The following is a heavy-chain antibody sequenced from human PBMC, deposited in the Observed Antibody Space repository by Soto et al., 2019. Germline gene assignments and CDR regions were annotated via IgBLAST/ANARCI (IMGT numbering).Heavy chain of an antibody. V-gene: IGHV3-11*01. CDR3: ARDNIVVVPAATDYYYYGMDV. D-gene: IGHD2-2*01. J-gene: IGHJ6*02. CDR2: ISSSGSTI. CDR1: GFTFSDYY. Sequence: GGSMRLSCAASGFTFSDYYMSWIRQAPGKGLEWVSYISSSGSTIYYADSVKGRFTISRDNAKNSLYLQMNSLRAEDTAMYYCARDNIVVVPAATDYYYYGMDVWGQGTTVTVSS.